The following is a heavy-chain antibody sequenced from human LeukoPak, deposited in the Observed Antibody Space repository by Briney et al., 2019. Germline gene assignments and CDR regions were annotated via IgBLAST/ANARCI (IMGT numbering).Heavy chain of an antibody. CDR1: GFTFSSYV. J-gene: IGHJ4*02. D-gene: IGHD6-19*01. V-gene: IGHV3-30*04. Sequence: PGGSLRLSCAASGFTFSSYVMHWVRQAPGKGLEWVAIISYDGSNKYYADSVKGRFTISRDNSKNTLYLQMNSLRAEDTAVYYCAKEDTAYSGGYWGQGTLVTVSS. CDR3: AKEDTAYSGGY. CDR2: ISYDGSNK.